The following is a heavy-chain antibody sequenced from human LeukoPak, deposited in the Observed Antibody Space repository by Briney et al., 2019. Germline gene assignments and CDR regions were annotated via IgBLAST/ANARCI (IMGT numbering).Heavy chain of an antibody. CDR3: ARLVKDYDSSGYYYGNRFDY. CDR1: GFTFSDYY. J-gene: IGHJ4*02. Sequence: GGSLRLSCAASGFTFSDYYMSWIRQAPGKGLEWVSYIGWSGTDTNYADSVKGRFTISSDNAKNSVYLQMNSLRADDTAVYYCARLVKDYDSSGYYYGNRFDYWGQGSLVTVSS. V-gene: IGHV3-11*03. CDR2: IGWSGTDT. D-gene: IGHD3-22*01.